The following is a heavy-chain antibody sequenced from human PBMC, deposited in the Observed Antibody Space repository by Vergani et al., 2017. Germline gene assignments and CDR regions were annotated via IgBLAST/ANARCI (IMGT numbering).Heavy chain of an antibody. Sequence: QVQLVQSGAEVKKPGASVKVSCKASGYTFTGYYMHWVRQAPGQGLEWMGWINPNSGGTNYAQKFQERVTITRDMSTSTAYMELSSLRSEDTAVYYCAAEGLAAAGTGAFDIWGQGTMVTVSS. CDR1: GYTFTGYY. V-gene: IGHV1-2*02. J-gene: IGHJ3*02. CDR2: INPNSGGT. CDR3: AAEGLAAAGTGAFDI. D-gene: IGHD6-13*01.